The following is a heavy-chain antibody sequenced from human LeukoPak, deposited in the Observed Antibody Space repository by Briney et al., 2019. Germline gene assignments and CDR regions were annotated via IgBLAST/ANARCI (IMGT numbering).Heavy chain of an antibody. J-gene: IGHJ4*02. CDR3: ARDASVVVVPAAISFIDY. D-gene: IGHD2-2*01. CDR2: INPNSGGT. CDR1: AYTLTGYY. Sequence: ASVTVSCKASAYTLTGYYMHWVRQAPGQGLEWMGWINPNSGGTNYAQKFQGRVTMTRDTSIGTAYLELNRLRSDDTAVYYCARDASVVVVPAAISFIDYWGQGTLVTVSS. V-gene: IGHV1-2*02.